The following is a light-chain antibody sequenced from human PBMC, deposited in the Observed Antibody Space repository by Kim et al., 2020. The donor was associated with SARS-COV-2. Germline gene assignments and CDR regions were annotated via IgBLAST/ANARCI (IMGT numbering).Light chain of an antibody. Sequence: ASVGDRVTITCRASKHINNNVAWFQQKPGTAPKSLVFAASNLHNGVPSKFSGSGYGTDFTLTINSLQPEDSATYYCQQYKTYPLTFGGGTKVDIK. V-gene: IGKV1-16*02. CDR1: KHINNN. CDR3: QQYKTYPLT. J-gene: IGKJ4*01. CDR2: AAS.